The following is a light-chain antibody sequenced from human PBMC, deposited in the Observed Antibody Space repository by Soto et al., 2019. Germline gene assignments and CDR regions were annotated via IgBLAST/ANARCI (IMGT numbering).Light chain of an antibody. CDR1: QDISSY. V-gene: IGKV1-9*01. CDR2: GAS. J-gene: IGKJ4*01. Sequence: DIQLTQSPSFLSPSVGDRVTITCRASQDISSYLAWLQQKPGKAPKLLIYGASILQSGVPSRFSGSRSGTEFLLTISSLQPEDSGTYYCQQLNTYPLTFGGGTKVEIK. CDR3: QQLNTYPLT.